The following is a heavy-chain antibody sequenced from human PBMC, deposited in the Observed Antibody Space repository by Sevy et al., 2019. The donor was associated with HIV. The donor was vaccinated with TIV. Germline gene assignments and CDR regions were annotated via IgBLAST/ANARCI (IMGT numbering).Heavy chain of an antibody. CDR2: FVPEDGEI. J-gene: IGHJ4*02. V-gene: IGHV1-24*01. Sequence: ASVKVSCKVPGYTLSEVSMHWVRQAPAKGLEWMGGFVPEDGEIVYAQKIQGRVTVAEDTLTDTAYLEVTKLGSEDTATYFCVIGDTPRLTGSGTRLKDQSLNYFHFWGQGTLVTVSS. CDR3: VIGDTPRLTGSGTRLKDQSLNYFHF. D-gene: IGHD2-2*01. CDR1: GYTLSEVS.